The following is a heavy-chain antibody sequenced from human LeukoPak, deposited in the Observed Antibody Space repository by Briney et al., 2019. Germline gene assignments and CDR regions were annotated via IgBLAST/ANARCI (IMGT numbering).Heavy chain of an antibody. V-gene: IGHV3-23*01. Sequence: PGGSLRLSCAASGFTFSSYAMSWVRQAPGKGLEWVSAVSGSGGSTYYADSVKGRFTISRDNSKNTLYLHMNSLRAEDTAVYYCAKGSGYYDSSGLFDYWGQGTLVTVSS. CDR3: AKGSGYYDSSGLFDY. J-gene: IGHJ4*02. CDR2: VSGSGGST. CDR1: GFTFSSYA. D-gene: IGHD3-22*01.